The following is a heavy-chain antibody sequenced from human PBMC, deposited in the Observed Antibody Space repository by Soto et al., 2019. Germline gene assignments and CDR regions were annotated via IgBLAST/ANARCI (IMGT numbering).Heavy chain of an antibody. CDR2: IHHSGST. D-gene: IGHD2-15*01. V-gene: IGHV4-34*01. Sequence: QVQLQQWGAGLLKTSETLSLTCAVYGGSLSGSYWSWIRQPPGTGLEWIGEIHHSGSTHYNPSLKSRVTLSVDTSKNQLSLKLNSVTAADTAVYYCASPGYCSDGTCYPDYWGQGTLVTVSS. CDR3: ASPGYCSDGTCYPDY. J-gene: IGHJ4*02. CDR1: GGSLSGSY.